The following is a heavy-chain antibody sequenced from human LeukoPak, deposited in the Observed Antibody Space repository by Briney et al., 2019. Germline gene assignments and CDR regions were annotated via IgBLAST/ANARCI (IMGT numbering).Heavy chain of an antibody. CDR2: IYHSGST. CDR3: ARSPLYDFWSGYYDY. J-gene: IGHJ4*02. Sequence: SETLSLTCTVSGYSISSGYYWGWIRQPPGKGLEWIGSIYHSGSTYYNPSLKSRVTISVDTSKNRFSLKLSSVTAADTAVYYCARSPLYDFWSGYYDYWGQGTLVTVSS. CDR1: GYSISSGYY. V-gene: IGHV4-38-2*02. D-gene: IGHD3-3*01.